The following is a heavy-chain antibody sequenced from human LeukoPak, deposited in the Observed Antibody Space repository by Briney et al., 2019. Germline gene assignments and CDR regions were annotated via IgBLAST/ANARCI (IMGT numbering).Heavy chain of an antibody. Sequence: GASVTVSCKASGGTFSSYAISWVRQAPGQGLEWMGGIIPIFGTANYAQKFQGRVTITADESTSTAYMELSSLRSEDTAVYYCARDRDSSSWYDAFDIRGQGTMVTVSS. D-gene: IGHD6-13*01. CDR1: GGTFSSYA. CDR2: IIPIFGTA. V-gene: IGHV1-69*13. CDR3: ARDRDSSSWYDAFDI. J-gene: IGHJ3*02.